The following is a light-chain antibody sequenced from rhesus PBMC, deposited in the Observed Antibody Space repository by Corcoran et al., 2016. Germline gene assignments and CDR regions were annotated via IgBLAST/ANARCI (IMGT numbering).Light chain of an antibody. J-gene: IGKJ1*01. CDR3: QQHDNSPWT. CDR1: QGVSNW. CDR2: RAY. Sequence: DIQMTQSPSSLSASVGDRVTITCRASQGVSNWLAWYQQKPGKAPKLLLYRAYNLETGVPSRLSGSGFGTDCTLPIGRLHPEDLATDYCQQHDNSPWTFGQGTKVEIK. V-gene: IGKV1-69*01.